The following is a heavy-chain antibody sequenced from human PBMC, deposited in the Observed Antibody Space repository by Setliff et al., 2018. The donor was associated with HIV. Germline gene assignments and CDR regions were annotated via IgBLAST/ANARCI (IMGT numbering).Heavy chain of an antibody. Sequence: GESLKISCAASGFTFRNYGMHWVRQAPGKGLEWVAVIWYDGSNKYYADSVQGRFIISRDNSKNTLYLQMNSLRAEDTAVYYCARAPSMAVAYYFDYWGQGTLVTVSS. D-gene: IGHD6-19*01. CDR3: ARAPSMAVAYYFDY. J-gene: IGHJ4*02. V-gene: IGHV3-33*01. CDR2: IWYDGSNK. CDR1: GFTFRNYG.